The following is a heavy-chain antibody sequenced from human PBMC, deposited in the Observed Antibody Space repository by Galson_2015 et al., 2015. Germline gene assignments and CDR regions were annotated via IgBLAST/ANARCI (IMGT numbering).Heavy chain of an antibody. J-gene: IGHJ3*02. CDR3: ARLTSGYSSGWGGRTPIGAFDI. Sequence: SLRLSCAASGFTFSSYAMHWVRQAPGKGLEWVAVISYDGSNKYYADSVKGRFTISRDNSKNTPYLQMNSLRAEDTAVYYCARLTSGYSSGWGGRTPIGAFDIWGQGTMVTVSS. V-gene: IGHV3-30-3*01. CDR1: GFTFSSYA. CDR2: ISYDGSNK. D-gene: IGHD6-19*01.